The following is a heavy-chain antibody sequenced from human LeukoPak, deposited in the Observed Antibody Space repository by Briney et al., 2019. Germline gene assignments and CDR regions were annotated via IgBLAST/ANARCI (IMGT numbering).Heavy chain of an antibody. J-gene: IGHJ4*02. CDR1: GFTFSSYA. D-gene: IGHD4-17*01. Sequence: PGGSLRLSCAASGFTFSSYAMSWVRQAPGKGLEWVSAISGSGDSTYYADSVKGRFTISRDNSKNTLYLQMNSLRAEDTAVYYCAKDAGGTVTTVLYYFDYWGQGTLVTVSS. CDR2: ISGSGDST. CDR3: AKDAGGTVTTVLYYFDY. V-gene: IGHV3-23*01.